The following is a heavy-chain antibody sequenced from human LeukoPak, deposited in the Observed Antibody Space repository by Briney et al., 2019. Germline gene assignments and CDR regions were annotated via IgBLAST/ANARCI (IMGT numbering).Heavy chain of an antibody. CDR3: ATSLTGFLWGYFDY. J-gene: IGHJ4*02. CDR2: IKQDGSEK. CDR1: GSTFSSYW. Sequence: PGGSLRLSCAASGSTFSSYWMSWVRQAPGKGLEWVANIKQDGSEKYYVDSVKGRFTISRDNAKNSLYLQMNSLRAEDTAVYYCATSLTGFLWGYFDYWGQGTLVTVSS. D-gene: IGHD3-9*01. V-gene: IGHV3-7*01.